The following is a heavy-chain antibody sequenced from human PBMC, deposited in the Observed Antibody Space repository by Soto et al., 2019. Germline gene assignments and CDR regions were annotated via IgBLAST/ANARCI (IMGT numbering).Heavy chain of an antibody. Sequence: QVQLVESGGGVVQPGRSLRLSCAASGFTFSSYGMHWVRQAPGKGQEWVAVISYDGSNKYYADSVKGRFTISRDNSKNTLYLQMNSLRAEDTAVYYCAKKGEGYAPFDYWGQGTLVTVSS. CDR3: AKKGEGYAPFDY. CDR1: GFTFSSYG. D-gene: IGHD3-16*01. J-gene: IGHJ4*02. CDR2: ISYDGSNK. V-gene: IGHV3-30*18.